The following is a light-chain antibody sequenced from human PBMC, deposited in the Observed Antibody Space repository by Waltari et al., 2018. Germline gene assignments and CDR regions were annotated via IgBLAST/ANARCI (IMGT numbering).Light chain of an antibody. CDR1: RSAIGSSY. Sequence: QSVLTQPPSVSAAPGQKVTISCSGSRSAIGSSYVSWYQQLPVTAPKLLIYDNNNRPSGIPDRFSGSQAGTSATLGITGLQTGDEADYYCVSWDGSLSALFGGGTKLTVL. J-gene: IGLJ3*02. CDR3: VSWDGSLSAL. V-gene: IGLV1-51*01. CDR2: DNN.